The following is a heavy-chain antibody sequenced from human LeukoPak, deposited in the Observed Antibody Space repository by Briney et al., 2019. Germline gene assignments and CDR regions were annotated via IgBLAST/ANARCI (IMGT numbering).Heavy chain of an antibody. V-gene: IGHV1-69*13. J-gene: IGHJ4*02. Sequence: GASVKVSCKASRGTFSSYAISWVRQAPGQGLEWMGGIIPIFGTANYAQKFQGRVTITADESTSTAYMELSSLRYEDTAVYYCARDSEMATIIRYWGQGTLVTVSS. D-gene: IGHD5-24*01. CDR2: IIPIFGTA. CDR3: ARDSEMATIIRY. CDR1: RGTFSSYA.